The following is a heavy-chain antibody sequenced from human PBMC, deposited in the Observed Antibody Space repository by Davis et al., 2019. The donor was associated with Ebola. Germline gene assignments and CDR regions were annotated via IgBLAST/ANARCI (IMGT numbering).Heavy chain of an antibody. CDR1: GYTFTSYG. CDR2: ISAYNGNT. V-gene: IGHV1-18*01. Sequence: ASVKVSCKASGYTFTSYGISWVRQAPGQGLEWMGWISAYNGNTNYAQKLQGRVTMTTDTSTSTAYMELRSLRSDDTAVYYCARVAVIVNEGKYTYYYYYGMDVWGQGTTVTVSS. CDR3: ARVAVIVNEGKYTYYYYYGMDV. J-gene: IGHJ6*02. D-gene: IGHD3-16*02.